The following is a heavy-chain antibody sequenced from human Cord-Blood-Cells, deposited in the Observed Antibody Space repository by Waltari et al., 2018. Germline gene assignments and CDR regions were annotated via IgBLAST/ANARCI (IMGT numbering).Heavy chain of an antibody. Sequence: EVQLVESGGGLVQPGRSLRLSCTASGFTFGDYAMSWVRQAPGKGLEWVGFIRSKAYGGTTEYAASVKGRFTISRDDSKSIAYLQMNSLKTEDTAVYYCTRDGGVGATPLFDYWGQGTLVTVSS. J-gene: IGHJ4*02. CDR1: GFTFGDYA. V-gene: IGHV3-49*04. CDR3: TRDGGVGATPLFDY. D-gene: IGHD1-26*01. CDR2: IRSKAYGGTT.